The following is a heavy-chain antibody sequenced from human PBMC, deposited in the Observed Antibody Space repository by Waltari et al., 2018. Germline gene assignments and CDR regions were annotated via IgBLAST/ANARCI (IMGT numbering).Heavy chain of an antibody. Sequence: QLPLPASGPGLVEPSEDPSPPCSVPGGLITSYRLYWAWLRQPPGQGLEWIGTMSYRGATYSSPSLKSRVTISRDTSKNQLSLTLGSVTAADTTVYYCATYIGASLGTAAFDVWGQGTMVTVSS. D-gene: IGHD5-12*01. CDR1: GGLITSYRLY. J-gene: IGHJ3*01. CDR2: MSYRGAT. CDR3: ATYIGASLGTAAFDV. V-gene: IGHV4-39*05.